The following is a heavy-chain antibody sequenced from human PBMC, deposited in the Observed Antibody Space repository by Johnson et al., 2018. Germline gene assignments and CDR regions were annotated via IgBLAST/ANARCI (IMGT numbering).Heavy chain of an antibody. J-gene: IGHJ6*02. CDR1: GFTGFPFGDYG. D-gene: IGHD3-16*01. V-gene: IGHV3-30*18. CDR2: ISFAGINK. Sequence: QEQLVQSGGGVVQPGRSLRLCCEASGFTGFPFGDYGMHWVRQAPGQGLARVALISFAGINKHYADPVKCRFTISRDNSKNNLSLQMNSLSAEDTDVYYCAKDNDYSYNRRYYYGMDVWGQGTTVTVSS. CDR3: AKDNDYSYNRRYYYGMDV.